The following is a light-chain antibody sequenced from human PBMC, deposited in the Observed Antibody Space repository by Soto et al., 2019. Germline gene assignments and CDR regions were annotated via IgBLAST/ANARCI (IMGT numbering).Light chain of an antibody. CDR2: KAS. V-gene: IGKV1-5*03. CDR3: QHYNSYSEA. CDR1: QSISSR. Sequence: DIEMTQPPSTLSASVGDRVNNPCRASQSISSRLAWYQQKPGKAPKLLIYKASSLKSGVPSRFSGSGSGTEFTLTISSLQPDDFATYYCQHYNSYSEAFGQGTKVDIK. J-gene: IGKJ1*01.